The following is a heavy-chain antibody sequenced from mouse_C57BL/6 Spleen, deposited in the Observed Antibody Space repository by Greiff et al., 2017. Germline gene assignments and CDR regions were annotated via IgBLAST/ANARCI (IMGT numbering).Heavy chain of an antibody. V-gene: IGHV2-4*01. CDR1: GFSLTSYG. CDR2: LWSGGST. D-gene: IGHD2-12*01. CDR3: AKGLYSPYAMDY. Sequence: QVQLQQSGPGLVQPSQSLSITCTVSGFSLTSYGVHWVRQPPGKGLEWLGVLWSGGSTDYNAAFISRLSISKDNSKSQVFFKRNSLQADDTAIYYCAKGLYSPYAMDYWGQGTSVTVSS. J-gene: IGHJ4*01.